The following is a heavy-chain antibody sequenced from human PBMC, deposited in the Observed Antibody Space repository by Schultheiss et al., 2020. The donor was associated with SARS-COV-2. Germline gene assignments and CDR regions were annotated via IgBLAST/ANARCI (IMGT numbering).Heavy chain of an antibody. CDR1: GFTFSSYA. Sequence: GSLRLSCAASGFTFSSYAMSWVRQAPGKGLEWIGSIYYSGSTYFNPSLKSRVTISVDTSKNQFSLKLTSVTAADTAMYYCARSGRGELLHWFDPWGQGTLVTVSS. CDR3: ARSGRGELLHWFDP. V-gene: IGHV4-39*01. CDR2: IYYSGST. D-gene: IGHD1-26*01. J-gene: IGHJ5*02.